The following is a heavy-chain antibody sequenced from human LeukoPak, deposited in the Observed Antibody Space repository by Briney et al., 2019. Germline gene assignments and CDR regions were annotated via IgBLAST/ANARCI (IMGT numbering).Heavy chain of an antibody. CDR2: INHSGST. V-gene: IGHV4-34*01. J-gene: IGHJ4*02. D-gene: IGHD3-3*01. CDR1: GGSFSGYY. CDR3: ARGRPYYDFWSGYLGKYYFDY. Sequence: SETLSLTCAVCGGSFSGYYWSWIRQPPGKGLEWIGEINHSGSTNYNPSLKSRVTISVDTSKNQSSLKLSSVTAADTAVYYCARGRPYYDFWSGYLGKYYFDYWGQGTLVTVSS.